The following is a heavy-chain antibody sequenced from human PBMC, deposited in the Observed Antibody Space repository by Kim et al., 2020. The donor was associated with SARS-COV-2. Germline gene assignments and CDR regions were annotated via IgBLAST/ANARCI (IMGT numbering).Heavy chain of an antibody. V-gene: IGHV1-3*04. J-gene: IGHJ5*02. D-gene: IGHD2-8*01. CDR1: GYTFTNYA. CDR3: ARGWSGWCDP. CDR2: TNTGNTKT. Sequence: ASVKVSCKTSGYTFTNYAIHWVRQAPGQNLEWMGWTNTGNTKTKYSEKLQGRVTITRDTSATTSYLELTSLTSEDTAVYYCARGWSGWCDPWGQGTLVTVSS.